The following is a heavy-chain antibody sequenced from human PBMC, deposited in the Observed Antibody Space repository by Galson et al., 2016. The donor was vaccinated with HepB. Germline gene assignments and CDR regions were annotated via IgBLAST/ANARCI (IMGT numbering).Heavy chain of an antibody. Sequence: SLRLSCAASGLTFSIYGMHWVRQAPGKGLEWVAVIWYDGSKKDYADSVKGRFTISRDNSKNTLYLQMHSLRVEDTAVYYCARGGSYLGPFDYWGQGTLVTVSS. J-gene: IGHJ4*02. CDR2: IWYDGSKK. CDR3: ARGGSYLGPFDY. CDR1: GLTFSIYG. D-gene: IGHD1-26*01. V-gene: IGHV3-33*01.